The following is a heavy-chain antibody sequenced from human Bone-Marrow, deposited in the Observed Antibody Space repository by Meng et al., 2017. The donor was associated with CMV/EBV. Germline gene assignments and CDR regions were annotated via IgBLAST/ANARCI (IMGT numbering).Heavy chain of an antibody. Sequence: SETLSLTCTVSGGSISSSSYYWGWIRQPPGKGLEWIGSIYYSGSTYYNPSLKSRVTISVDTSKNQFSLKLSSVTAADTAVYYCARVEWELLAGAFDIWGQGTMVTVS. CDR1: GGSISSSSYY. J-gene: IGHJ3*02. V-gene: IGHV4-39*07. CDR3: ARVEWELLAGAFDI. D-gene: IGHD1-26*01. CDR2: IYYSGST.